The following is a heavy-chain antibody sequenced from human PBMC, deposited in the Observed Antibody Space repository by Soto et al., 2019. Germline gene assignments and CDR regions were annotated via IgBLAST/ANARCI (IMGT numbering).Heavy chain of an antibody. V-gene: IGHV2-5*01. J-gene: IGHJ5*02. Sequence: SGPTLVNPTQTLTLTCTVSGFSLSASGVAVGWIRQSPGKALEWLALIYWNDAQSYSPSLKNRLTITKDTSRNQVVLTMTDMDPAETATYYCAQRGRYCPNGVCLLNWFDPWGQGILATVSS. CDR1: GFSLSASGVA. CDR3: AQRGRYCPNGVCLLNWFDP. CDR2: IYWNDAQ. D-gene: IGHD2-8*01.